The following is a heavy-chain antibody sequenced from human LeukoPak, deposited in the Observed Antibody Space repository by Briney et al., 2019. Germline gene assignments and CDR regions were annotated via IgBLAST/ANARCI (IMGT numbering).Heavy chain of an antibody. Sequence: PSETLSLTCTVSGYSITSGYYWAWIRQSPGKGLEWIGSIYHSGSTYYNPSLKSRITISVDTSKNQFSLKLSSVTAADTAVYYCARSGSGYLRYYFDYWGQGTLVTVSS. CDR1: GYSITSGYY. CDR3: ARSGSGYLRYYFDY. D-gene: IGHD5-12*01. J-gene: IGHJ4*02. V-gene: IGHV4-38-2*02. CDR2: IYHSGST.